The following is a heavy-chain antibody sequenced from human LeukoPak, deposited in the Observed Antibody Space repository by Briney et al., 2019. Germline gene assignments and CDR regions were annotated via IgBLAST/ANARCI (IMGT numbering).Heavy chain of an antibody. CDR2: IYYSGST. D-gene: IGHD3-16*02. J-gene: IGHJ6*02. CDR1: GGSISSGGYY. V-gene: IGHV4-31*03. CDR3: ARDTWWGYRDYYYGTDV. Sequence: PSETLSLTCTVSGGSISSGGYYWSWIRQHPGKGLEWIGYIYYSGSTYYNPSLKSRVTISVDTSKNQFSLKLSSVTAADTAVYYCARDTWWGYRDYYYGTDVWGQGTTVTVSS.